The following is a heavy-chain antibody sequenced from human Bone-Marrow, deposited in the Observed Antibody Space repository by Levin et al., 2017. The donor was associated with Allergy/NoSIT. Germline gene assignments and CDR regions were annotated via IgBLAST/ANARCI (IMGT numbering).Heavy chain of an antibody. CDR1: GGTFTTQA. CDR2: ISPMFETA. CDR3: TRDKGDDDDSSGRLWGMDV. D-gene: IGHD3-22*01. J-gene: IGHJ6*02. Sequence: GASVKVSCKASGGTFTTQAINWVRQAPGQGLEWMGGISPMFETAVYAQKFQGRVTITADTSTSTVHMEVSSLRSEDTAVYYCTRDKGDDDDSSGRLWGMDVWGQGTTVTVSS. V-gene: IGHV1-69*06.